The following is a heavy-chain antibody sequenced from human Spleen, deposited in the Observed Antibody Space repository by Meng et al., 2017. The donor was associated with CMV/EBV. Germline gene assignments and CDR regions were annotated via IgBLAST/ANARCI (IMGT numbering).Heavy chain of an antibody. CDR1: GFTFSSYA. CDR3: ANQLHVVGAWVFDY. Sequence: GESLKISCAASGFTFSSYAMNWVRQAPGKGLEWVSAISGSGGSTYYADSVKGRFTISRDNSKNTLYLQMNSLRAEDTAVYYCANQLHVVGAWVFDYWGQGTLVTVSS. D-gene: IGHD2-15*01. J-gene: IGHJ4*02. CDR2: ISGSGGST. V-gene: IGHV3-23*01.